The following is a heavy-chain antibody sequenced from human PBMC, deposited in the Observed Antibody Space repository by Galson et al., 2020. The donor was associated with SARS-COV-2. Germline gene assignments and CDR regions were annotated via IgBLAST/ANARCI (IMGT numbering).Heavy chain of an antibody. CDR3: YFNPQVGGYYVS. D-gene: IGHD3-22*01. CDR1: GGSMSSTTYY. CDR2: ISYSGTT. V-gene: IGHV4-39*07. J-gene: IGHJ4*02. Sequence: LETLSLTCTVSGGSMSSTTYYWGWVRQPPGKWLEWIGSISYSGTTYYNPSLQSRTTVSADASKNQFSLKLTSVTAADTAIYYCYFNPQVGGYYVSWGQGIRVTGSS.